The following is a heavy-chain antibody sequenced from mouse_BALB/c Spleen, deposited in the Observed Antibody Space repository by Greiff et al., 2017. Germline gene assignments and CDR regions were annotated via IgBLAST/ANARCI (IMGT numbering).Heavy chain of an antibody. Sequence: EVKLVESGGGLVKPGGSLKLSCAASGFTFSDYYMYWVRQTPEKRLEWVATISDGGSYTYYPDSVKGRFTISRDNAKNNLYLQMSSLKSEDTAMYDCARDRRRRSYAMDYWGQGTSVTVSS. CDR2: ISDGGSYT. V-gene: IGHV5-4*02. CDR3: ARDRRRRSYAMDY. CDR1: GFTFSDYY. D-gene: IGHD2-12*01. J-gene: IGHJ4*01.